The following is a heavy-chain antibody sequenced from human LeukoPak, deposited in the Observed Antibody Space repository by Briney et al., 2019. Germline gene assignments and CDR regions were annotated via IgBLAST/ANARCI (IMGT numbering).Heavy chain of an antibody. Sequence: GGSLRLSCAASGFTFSSYEMNWVRQAPGKGLEWVSSITSSSSYIYYADSVKGRFTISRDDAKNSRFLQMNSLRAEDTATYYCARGEFGDYYYFYMDVWGKGTTVTVSS. CDR3: ARGEFGDYYYFYMDV. J-gene: IGHJ6*03. CDR2: ITSSSSYI. CDR1: GFTFSSYE. V-gene: IGHV3-21*01. D-gene: IGHD2/OR15-2a*01.